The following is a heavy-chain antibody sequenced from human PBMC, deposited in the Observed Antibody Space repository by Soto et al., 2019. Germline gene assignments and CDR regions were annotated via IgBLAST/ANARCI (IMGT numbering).Heavy chain of an antibody. J-gene: IGHJ5*02. CDR1: GYPFTSYH. D-gene: IGHD5-18*01. V-gene: IGHV1-46*04. CDR2: INPSDGRT. Sequence: GASVKVSCKASGYPFTSYHMHWMRQAPGQGLEWMGIINPSDGRTRYGEKLQGRVTMTRDTSTSTVYMELSSLRSEDTAVYYCARARGYTFGYNYFDPWGQGTLVTVSS. CDR3: ARARGYTFGYNYFDP.